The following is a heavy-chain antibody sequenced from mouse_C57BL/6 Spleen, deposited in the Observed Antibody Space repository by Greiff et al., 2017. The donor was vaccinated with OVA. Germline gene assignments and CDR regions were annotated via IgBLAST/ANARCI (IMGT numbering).Heavy chain of an antibody. Sequence: EVQLQESGPGLVKPSQSLSLTCSVTGYSITSGYYWNWIRQFPGNKLEWMGYISYDGSNNYNPSLKNRISITRDTSKNQFFLKLNSVTTEDTATYYCARDYGSSYSYYFDYWGQGTTLTVSS. V-gene: IGHV3-6*01. CDR3: ARDYGSSYSYYFDY. D-gene: IGHD1-1*01. CDR2: ISYDGSN. J-gene: IGHJ2*01. CDR1: GYSITSGYY.